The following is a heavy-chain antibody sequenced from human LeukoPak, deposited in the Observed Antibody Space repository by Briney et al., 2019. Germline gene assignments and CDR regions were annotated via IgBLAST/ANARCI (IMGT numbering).Heavy chain of an antibody. V-gene: IGHV1-18*01. D-gene: IGHD1/OR15-1a*01. CDR1: GYTFTSYG. CDR2: ISPYNGNT. J-gene: IGHJ6*03. Sequence: ASVKVSCKASGYTFTSYGISWVRQAPGQGLEWMGWISPYNGNTNYAQKLQGRVTMTTDTSTSTAYMELTSLRSDDTAVYYCARDRTDYYYYYMDVWGKGTTVTVSS. CDR3: ARDRTDYYYYYMDV.